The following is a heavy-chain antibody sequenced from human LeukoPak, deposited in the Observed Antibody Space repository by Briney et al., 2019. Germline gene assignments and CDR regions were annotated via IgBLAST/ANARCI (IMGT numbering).Heavy chain of an antibody. Sequence: GGSLRLSCAASGFTFSNYGMHWVRQAPGKGLGWVGFIRYDGRNKYYADFVKGRFTISRDNSKNTLYLQMNSLRAEDTAVYYCASDVIGEHGYWGQGTLVTVSS. CDR3: ASDVIGEHGY. V-gene: IGHV3-30*02. D-gene: IGHD3-10*01. CDR2: IRYDGRNK. CDR1: GFTFSNYG. J-gene: IGHJ4*02.